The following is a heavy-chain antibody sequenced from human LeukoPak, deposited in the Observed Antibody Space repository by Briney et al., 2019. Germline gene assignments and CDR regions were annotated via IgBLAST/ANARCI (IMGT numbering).Heavy chain of an antibody. J-gene: IGHJ4*02. CDR2: ISWSSGSI. D-gene: IGHD2-8*02. V-gene: IGHV3-9*01. CDR1: GCTFDDYA. CDR3: AKDTALVAIAPLI. Sequence: PGRSLRLSCAASGCTFDDYAMHWVRQAPGKGLEWVSGISWSSGSIGYADSVKGRFTISRDNAKNSLYLQMNSLRAEDTALYYCAKDTALVAIAPLIWGQGTLVTVSS.